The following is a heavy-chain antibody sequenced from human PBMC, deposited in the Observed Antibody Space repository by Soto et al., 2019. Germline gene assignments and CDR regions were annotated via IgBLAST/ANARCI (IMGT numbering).Heavy chain of an antibody. J-gene: IGHJ6*02. V-gene: IGHV4-30-4*01. CDR2: IYYSGST. Sequence: QVQLQESGPGLVKPSQTLSLTCTVSGGSISSGDYYWSWIRQPPGKGLEWIGYIYYSGSTYYNPSLKSRVXXSXYXXKNAFSLKLSSVTAADTAVYYCARLVGNGDYGMDVWGQGTTVTVSS. CDR1: GGSISSGDYY. D-gene: IGHD1-1*01. CDR3: ARLVGNGDYGMDV.